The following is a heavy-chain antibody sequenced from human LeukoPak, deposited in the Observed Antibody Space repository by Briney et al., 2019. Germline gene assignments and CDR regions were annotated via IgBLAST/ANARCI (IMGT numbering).Heavy chain of an antibody. J-gene: IGHJ5*02. D-gene: IGHD6-13*01. V-gene: IGHV1-3*03. CDR3: ARDNREYSSSWYGELGFDP. CDR2: INAGNGNT. Sequence: GASVKVSCKASGYTFTSYAMHWVRQAPGQRLEWMGWINAGNGNTKYSQEFQGRVTITRDTSASTAYMELSSLRSEDMAVYYCARDNREYSSSWYGELGFDPWGQGTLVTVSS. CDR1: GYTFTSYA.